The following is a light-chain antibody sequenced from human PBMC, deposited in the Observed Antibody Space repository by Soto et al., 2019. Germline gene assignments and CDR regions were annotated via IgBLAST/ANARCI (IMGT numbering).Light chain of an antibody. J-gene: IGLJ2*01. Sequence: QSALTQPASVSGSPGQSITISCTGTSSDVGGYNYVSWYQQHPGKAPKLMIYDVSNRPSGVSNRFSGSKSGNTASLTISGLRAEDEADYYCSSYTSSSTLVVFGGGTMVTVL. V-gene: IGLV2-14*01. CDR2: DVS. CDR3: SSYTSSSTLVV. CDR1: SSDVGGYNY.